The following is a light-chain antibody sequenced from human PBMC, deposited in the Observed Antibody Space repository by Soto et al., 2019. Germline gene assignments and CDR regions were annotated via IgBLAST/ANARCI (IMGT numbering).Light chain of an antibody. V-gene: IGKV1-39*01. CDR2: ATS. CDR1: QNINSY. Sequence: IQMTQSPSSLSASVGDRVTITCRASQNINSYLNWYQQKPGKAPKLLIYATSSLQRGVPSRFSGSGSGTDFTLTINSLQPEDFATYYCQQSYSTLSYTFGQGTTLELK. J-gene: IGKJ2*01. CDR3: QQSYSTLSYT.